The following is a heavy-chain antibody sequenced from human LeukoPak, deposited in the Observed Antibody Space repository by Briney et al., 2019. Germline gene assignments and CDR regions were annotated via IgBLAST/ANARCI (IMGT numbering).Heavy chain of an antibody. J-gene: IGHJ4*02. D-gene: IGHD2-2*01. CDR2: INHSGST. CDR1: GGSFSGYY. V-gene: IGHV4-34*01. CDR3: ARGNVVVVPAAMPLYYFDY. Sequence: PSETLSLTCAVYGGSFSGYYWSWIRQPPGKGREWMGEINHSGSTNYNPSLKSRVTISVDTSKNQFSLKLSSVTAADTAVYYCARGNVVVVPAAMPLYYFDYWGQGTLVTVSS.